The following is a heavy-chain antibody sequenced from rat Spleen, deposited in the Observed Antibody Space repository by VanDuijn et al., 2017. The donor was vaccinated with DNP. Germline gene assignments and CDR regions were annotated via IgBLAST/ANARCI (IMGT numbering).Heavy chain of an antibody. CDR1: GFSLTSNS. CDR3: TSPITTGY. D-gene: IGHD1-1*01. J-gene: IGHJ2*01. Sequence: QVQLKESGPGLVQPSQTLSLTCTVSGFSLTSNSVHWVRQPPGKGLEWVGAIWSGGSTDYNSALKSRLSISRDTSKSQVFLKMNSLQTEDTAIYFCTSPITTGYWGQGVMVTVSS. CDR2: IWSGGST. V-gene: IGHV2-1*01.